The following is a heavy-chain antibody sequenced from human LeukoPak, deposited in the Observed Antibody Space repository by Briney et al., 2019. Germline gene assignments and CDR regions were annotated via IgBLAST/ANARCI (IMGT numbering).Heavy chain of an antibody. CDR2: IYRSGST. D-gene: IGHD4-23*01. CDR1: GYSISSGYY. J-gene: IGHJ4*02. V-gene: IGHV4-38-2*02. CDR3: AREGGNSYFYY. Sequence: SETLSLTCTVSGYSISSGYYWGWIRQPPGKGLGWIGNIYRSGSTYYNPSLKSRVTVSVDTANNQLSLKLNSVTAADTAVYYCAREGGNSYFYYWGQGTLVTVSS.